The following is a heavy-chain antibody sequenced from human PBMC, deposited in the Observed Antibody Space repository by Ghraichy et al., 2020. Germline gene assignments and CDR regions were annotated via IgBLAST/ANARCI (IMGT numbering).Heavy chain of an antibody. V-gene: IGHV3-23*01. J-gene: IGHJ4*02. Sequence: GSLNISCAASGFTFSSYAMSWVRQAPGKGLEWVSGISGDGGTTYYADSVKGRFTISRDNSKNTLYLQMNSLRAEDTAVYYCAKQLAGFCTGGSCFRGIDYWGQGTLVTVSS. CDR1: GFTFSSYA. D-gene: IGHD2-15*01. CDR3: AKQLAGFCTGGSCFRGIDY. CDR2: ISGDGGTT.